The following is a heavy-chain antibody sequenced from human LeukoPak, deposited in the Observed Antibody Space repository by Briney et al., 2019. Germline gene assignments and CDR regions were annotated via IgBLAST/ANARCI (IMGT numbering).Heavy chain of an antibody. V-gene: IGHV4-31*02. CDR3: ARGLATAQGEAAMPL. Sequence: SQTLSLTCIVSGGSISSGSYYWTWIRQHPGKGLEWIGYIYYSGSAYYNPSLKSRVTISVDTSKNQFSLYLSSVTAADTAVYYCARGLATAQGEAAMPLWGQGTLVTVSS. CDR1: GGSISSGSYY. J-gene: IGHJ4*02. CDR2: IYYSGSA. D-gene: IGHD2-2*01.